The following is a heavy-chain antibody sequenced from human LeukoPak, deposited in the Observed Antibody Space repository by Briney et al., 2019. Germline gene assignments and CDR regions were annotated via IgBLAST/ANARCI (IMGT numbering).Heavy chain of an antibody. J-gene: IGHJ4*02. CDR3: ARSVVVTAIHFDY. CDR2: INPNSGGT. V-gene: IGHV1-2*02. Sequence: ASVKVSCKASGYTFTGYYMHWVRQAPGQGLEWMGWINPNSGGTNYAQRFQGRVTMTRDTSISTAYMELSRLRSDDTAVYYCARSVVVTAIHFDYWGQGTLVTVSS. D-gene: IGHD2-21*02. CDR1: GYTFTGYY.